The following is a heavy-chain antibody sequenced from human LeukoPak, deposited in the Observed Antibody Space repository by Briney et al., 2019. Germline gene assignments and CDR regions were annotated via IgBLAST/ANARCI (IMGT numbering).Heavy chain of an antibody. Sequence: ASVKVSCKASGYTFTGYYMHWVRQAPGQGLEWMGWINPNRGGTNYAQKFQGRVTMTRDTSISTAYMELSRLRSDGTAVYYCAREDSYDYVWGSYRSQFDYWGQGTLVTVSS. D-gene: IGHD3-16*02. CDR1: GYTFTGYY. CDR3: AREDSYDYVWGSYRSQFDY. J-gene: IGHJ4*02. V-gene: IGHV1-2*02. CDR2: INPNRGGT.